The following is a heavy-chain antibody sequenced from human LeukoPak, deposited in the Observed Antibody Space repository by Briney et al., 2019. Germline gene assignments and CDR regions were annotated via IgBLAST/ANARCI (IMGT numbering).Heavy chain of an antibody. J-gene: IGHJ4*02. D-gene: IGHD3-22*01. CDR3: ARSMIVVVTHFDY. V-gene: IGHV1-3*01. Sequence: KFQGRVTITRDTSASTAYMELSSLRSEDTAVYYCARSMIVVVTHFDYWGQGTLVTVSS.